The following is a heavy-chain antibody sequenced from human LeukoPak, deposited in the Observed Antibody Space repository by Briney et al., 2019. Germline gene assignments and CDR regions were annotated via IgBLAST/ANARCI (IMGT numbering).Heavy chain of an antibody. Sequence: PGGSLRLSCAASGFTFSDSYMSWIRQAPGKGLEWVSYISRSGSTIYYADSVKGRFTISRDNSKNSLYLQMNSLRAEDTALYYCAKAHSSSWDYFDYWGQGTLVTVSS. V-gene: IGHV3-11*01. CDR1: GFTFSDSY. CDR2: ISRSGSTI. J-gene: IGHJ4*02. D-gene: IGHD6-13*01. CDR3: AKAHSSSWDYFDY.